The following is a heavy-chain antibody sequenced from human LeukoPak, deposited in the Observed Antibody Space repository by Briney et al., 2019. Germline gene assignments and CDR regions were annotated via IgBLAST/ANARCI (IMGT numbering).Heavy chain of an antibody. V-gene: IGHV3-23*01. CDR1: GFPFSASA. Sequence: GGSLRLSCAAFGFPFSASAVSWVRQAPGKGLEWVSTISNSGGNTYYANSVRGRFTISRDNSKNTLFLQLNSLRAEDTAVYYCAKASNTLDYWGQGTLVTVSS. D-gene: IGHD2/OR15-2a*01. CDR2: ISNSGGNT. J-gene: IGHJ4*02. CDR3: AKASNTLDY.